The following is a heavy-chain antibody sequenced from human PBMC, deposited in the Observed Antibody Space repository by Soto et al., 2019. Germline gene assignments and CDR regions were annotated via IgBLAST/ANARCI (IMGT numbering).Heavy chain of an antibody. V-gene: IGHV4-30-4*01. J-gene: IGHJ5*02. Sequence: KPSETLSLTCTVSGGSISSGDYYWSWIRQPPGKGLEWIGYIYYSGSTYYNPSLKSRVTISVDTSKNQFSLKLSSVTAADTAVYYCARVYPAMYNWFDPWGQGTLVTVSS. CDR3: ARVYPAMYNWFDP. D-gene: IGHD2-2*01. CDR1: GGSISSGDYY. CDR2: IYYSGST.